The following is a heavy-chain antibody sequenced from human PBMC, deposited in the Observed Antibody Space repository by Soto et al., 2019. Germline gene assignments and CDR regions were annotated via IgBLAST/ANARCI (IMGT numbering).Heavy chain of an antibody. CDR3: ATLRPGNWFDP. CDR1: GGSISSYY. D-gene: IGHD3-10*01. V-gene: IGHV4-59*01. J-gene: IGHJ5*02. Sequence: SETLSLTCTVSGGSISSYYWSWIRQPPGKGLEWIGYIYYSGSTNYNPSLKSRVTISVDTSKNQFSLKLSSVTAEDTAVYYCATLRPGNWFDPWGQGTLVTVSS. CDR2: IYYSGST.